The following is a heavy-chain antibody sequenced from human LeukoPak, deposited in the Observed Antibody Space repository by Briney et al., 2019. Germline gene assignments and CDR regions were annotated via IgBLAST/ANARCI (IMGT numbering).Heavy chain of an antibody. D-gene: IGHD6-19*01. J-gene: IGHJ4*02. V-gene: IGHV3-30-3*01. Sequence: GGSLRLSCAASGFTFSGSAMHWVRQAPDKGLEWVAVISYDGSNKYYADSVKGRFTISRDNSKNTLYLQMNSLRADDTAVYYCARDRDSSGWYEGFDYWGQGTLVTVSS. CDR1: GFTFSGSA. CDR3: ARDRDSSGWYEGFDY. CDR2: ISYDGSNK.